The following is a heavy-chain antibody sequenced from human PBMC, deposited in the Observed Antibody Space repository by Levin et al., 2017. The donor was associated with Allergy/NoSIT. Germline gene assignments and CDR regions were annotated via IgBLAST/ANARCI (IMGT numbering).Heavy chain of an antibody. CDR1: GGTFSSYA. J-gene: IGHJ4*02. Sequence: RASVKVSCKASGGTFSSYAISWVRQAPGQGLEWMGRIIPILGIANYAQKFQGRVTITADKSTSTAYMELSSLRSEDTAVYYCARDQLLYFDWLLYELDYWGQGTLVTVSS. CDR3: ARDQLLYFDWLLYELDY. V-gene: IGHV1-69*04. D-gene: IGHD3-9*01. CDR2: IIPILGIA.